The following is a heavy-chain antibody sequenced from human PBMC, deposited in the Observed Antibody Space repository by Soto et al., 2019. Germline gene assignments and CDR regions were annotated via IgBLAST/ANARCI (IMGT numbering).Heavy chain of an antibody. Sequence: PSXTLSLTCTVSGGSIRSYYWSWIRQPPVKGLEWIGYIYYSGSTNYTPSLKSRVTISVDTSKNQFSLKLSSVTAADTAVYYCARRSTSPSSAIFSFDYWGQGTLVTVSS. CDR1: GGSIRSYY. CDR3: ARRSTSPSSAIFSFDY. CDR2: IYYSGST. D-gene: IGHD2-2*01. J-gene: IGHJ4*02. V-gene: IGHV4-59*08.